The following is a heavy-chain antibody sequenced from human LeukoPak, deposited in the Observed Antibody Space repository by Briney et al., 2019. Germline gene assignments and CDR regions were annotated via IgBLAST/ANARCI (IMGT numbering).Heavy chain of an antibody. CDR3: ARDWWLGSPSLQGYFYGLDV. V-gene: IGHV4-59*01. CDR2: IYNSWSI. D-gene: IGHD2-2*01. Sequence: KPSETLSLTCTVSGASFSGFYWTWIRQAPGKGLEWVGKIYNSWSIEYNPSLNSRATISVDTSKNQFSLRLSSVTAAATAVYYCARDWWLGSPSLQGYFYGLDVWGQGTTVTVSS. CDR1: GASFSGFY. J-gene: IGHJ6*02.